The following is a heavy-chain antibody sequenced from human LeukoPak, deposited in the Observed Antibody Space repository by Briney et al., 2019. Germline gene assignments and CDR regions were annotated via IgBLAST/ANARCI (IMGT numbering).Heavy chain of an antibody. CDR1: GGSISSGDNY. D-gene: IGHD2-2*01. J-gene: IGHJ5*02. V-gene: IGHV4-30-4*08. CDR3: VRTPVGYCSSTTCSNWFDP. Sequence: PSETLSLTCTVSGGSISSGDNYWSWIRQPPGKGLEWIGYIYYSGSTYYNPSLKSRVTISVDTPKSQFSLKLSSVTAADTAVYYCVRTPVGYCSSTTCSNWFDPWGQGTLVTVSS. CDR2: IYYSGST.